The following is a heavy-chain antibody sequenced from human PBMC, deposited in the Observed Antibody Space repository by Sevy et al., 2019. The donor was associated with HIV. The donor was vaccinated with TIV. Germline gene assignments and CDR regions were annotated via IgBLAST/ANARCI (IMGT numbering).Heavy chain of an antibody. CDR2: IKQDGSEK. D-gene: IGHD5-18*01. V-gene: IGHV3-7*01. Sequence: GGSLGLSCAASGFTFSSYWMSWVRQAPGKGLEWVANIKQDGSEKYYVDSVKGRFTISRDNAKNSLYLQMNSLRAEDTAVYYCAGRGYSYGYGASGFDYWGQGTLVTVSS. CDR3: AGRGYSYGYGASGFDY. J-gene: IGHJ4*02. CDR1: GFTFSSYW.